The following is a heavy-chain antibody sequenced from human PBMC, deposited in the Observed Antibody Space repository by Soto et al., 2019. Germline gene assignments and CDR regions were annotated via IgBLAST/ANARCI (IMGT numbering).Heavy chain of an antibody. J-gene: IGHJ4*02. CDR3: AKDQGIAVAGTPAY. Sequence: GGSLRLSCAASGFTFSSYAMSWVRQAPGKGLEWVSAISGSGGSTYYADSVKGRFTISRDNSKNTLYLQMNSLRAEDTAVYYGAKDQGIAVAGTPAYWGQGTLVTVSS. CDR1: GFTFSSYA. CDR2: ISGSGGST. D-gene: IGHD6-19*01. V-gene: IGHV3-23*01.